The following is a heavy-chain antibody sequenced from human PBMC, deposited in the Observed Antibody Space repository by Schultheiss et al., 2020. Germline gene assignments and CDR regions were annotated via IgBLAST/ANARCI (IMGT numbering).Heavy chain of an antibody. Sequence: SGPTLVKPTQTLTLTCTFSGFSLSTSGVGVGWIRQPPGKALEWLALIYWIDDKRYSPSLKSRLTITKDTSRNQVVLTMTNMDPVDTATYHCAHANFYDKGRGFDYWGQGTQVNVYS. CDR3: AHANFYDKGRGFDY. V-gene: IGHV2-5*01. CDR1: GFSLSTSGVG. J-gene: IGHJ4*02. D-gene: IGHD3-22*01. CDR2: IYWIDDK.